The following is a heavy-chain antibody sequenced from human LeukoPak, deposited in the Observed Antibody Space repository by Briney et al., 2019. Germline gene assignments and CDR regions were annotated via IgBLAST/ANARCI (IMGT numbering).Heavy chain of an antibody. J-gene: IGHJ3*02. CDR3: AASSTDAFDI. CDR1: GDSISSSSNY. Sequence: PSETLSLTCTVSGDSISSSSNYWGWIRQPPGKGLEWIGYIYYSGSTHYNPFLKSRVTISVDTSKNQFSLKLNSLTAADTAVYYCAASSTDAFDIWGQGTMVTVSS. V-gene: IGHV4-39*07. CDR2: IYYSGST.